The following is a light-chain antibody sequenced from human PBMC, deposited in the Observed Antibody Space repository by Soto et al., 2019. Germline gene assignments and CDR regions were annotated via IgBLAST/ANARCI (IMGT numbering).Light chain of an antibody. CDR2: AAS. V-gene: IGKV1-27*01. J-gene: IGKJ1*01. CDR3: QQHNSAPRT. Sequence: DIQMTQSPSSLSASVGDRVTITCRASQGISNYLAWYQQKPGKVPKLLIYAASTLQSEVPSRFSGSGSGTDFTLTIISLQSEDVSTYYCQQHNSAPRTFAQGNKVEIK. CDR1: QGISNY.